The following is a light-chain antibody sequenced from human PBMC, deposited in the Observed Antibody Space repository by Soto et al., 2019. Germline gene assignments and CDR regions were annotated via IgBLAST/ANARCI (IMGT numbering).Light chain of an antibody. CDR3: CSYAGDYTFV. V-gene: IGLV2-11*01. Sequence: QSALTQPRSVSGSPGQSVTISCTGTSSDVGGHHSVSWYQQHPGKAPKLMIFDVTKRPSGVPDRFSGSKSGNTASLTITGLQTEDESDYYCCSYAGDYTFVFGTGTQLTVL. CDR2: DVT. CDR1: SSDVGGHHS. J-gene: IGLJ1*01.